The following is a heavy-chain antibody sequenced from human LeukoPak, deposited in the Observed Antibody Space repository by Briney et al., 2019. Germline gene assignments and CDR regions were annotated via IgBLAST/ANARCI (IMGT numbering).Heavy chain of an antibody. J-gene: IGHJ6*03. V-gene: IGHV4-39*01. CDR2: IYYSGST. CDR1: GGSISSSSYY. D-gene: IGHD2-2*01. CDR3: GLCSSTSCYANYYYYYMDV. Sequence: SETLSLTCTVSGGSISSSSYYWGWIRQPPGKGLEWIGSIYYSGSTYYNPSLKSRVTISVDTSKNQLSLKLSSVTAADTAVYYCGLCSSTSCYANYYYYYMDVWGKGTTVTVSS.